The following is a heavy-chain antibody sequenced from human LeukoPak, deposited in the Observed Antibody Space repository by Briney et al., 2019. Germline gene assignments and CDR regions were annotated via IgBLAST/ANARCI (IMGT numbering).Heavy chain of an antibody. CDR3: ARDISVAGSFLLFDY. V-gene: IGHV4-4*07. CDR2: IYTSGSS. J-gene: IGHJ4*02. CDR1: GGSISSYY. D-gene: IGHD6-19*01. Sequence: SETLSLTCTVSGGSISSYYWSWIRQPAGKGLEWIGRIYTSGSSNSNPSLKSRVTMAADTSKNQFSLKLSSVTAADTAVYYCARDISVAGSFLLFDYWGQGTLVTVSS.